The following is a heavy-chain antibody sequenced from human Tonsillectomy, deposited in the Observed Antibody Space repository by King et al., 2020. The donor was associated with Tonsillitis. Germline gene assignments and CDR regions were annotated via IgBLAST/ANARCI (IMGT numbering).Heavy chain of an antibody. V-gene: IGHV1-69*12. CDR1: GGTFSSYA. J-gene: IGHJ5*02. CDR3: ARGGMDRNWFDP. Sequence: QLVQSGAEVKKPGSSVKVSCKASGGTFSSYAISWVRQAPGQGLEWMGGIIPIFDTRNYEQKFLDRVTIRADESTSTVYMEMSSLKSEDAAGYYCARGGMDRNWFDPWRKGTLVTVS. D-gene: IGHD2-2*03. CDR2: IIPIFDTR.